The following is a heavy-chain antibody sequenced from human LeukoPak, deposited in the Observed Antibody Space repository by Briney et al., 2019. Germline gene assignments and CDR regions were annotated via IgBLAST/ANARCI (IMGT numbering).Heavy chain of an antibody. J-gene: IGHJ6*02. Sequence: SQTLSLTCTVSGGSISSGSYYWSWIRQPAGKGLEWIGRIYTSGSTNYNPSLKSRVTISVDTSKNQFSLKLSSVTAADTAVYYCARAAQQYYYGMDVWGQGTTVTVSS. CDR2: IYTSGST. CDR1: GGSISSGSYY. CDR3: ARAAQQYYYGMDV. V-gene: IGHV4-61*02. D-gene: IGHD6-13*01.